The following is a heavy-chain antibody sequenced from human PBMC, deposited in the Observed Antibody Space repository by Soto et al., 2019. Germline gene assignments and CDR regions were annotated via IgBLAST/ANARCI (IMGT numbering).Heavy chain of an antibody. J-gene: IGHJ1*01. Sequence: QVPLVQSGPDLKRPGAPMKVSCKASGYTFTSYGISWVRQAPGQGLEWMAWISPLKGRTQYSKKAQGRVTLSTDTSSNTAYMEMTTLRVDDTAVYYCAMDYGDRPEYFKHWGQGTLVTVS. CDR3: AMDYGDRPEYFKH. V-gene: IGHV1-18*04. D-gene: IGHD4-17*01. CDR2: ISPLKGRT. CDR1: GYTFTSYG.